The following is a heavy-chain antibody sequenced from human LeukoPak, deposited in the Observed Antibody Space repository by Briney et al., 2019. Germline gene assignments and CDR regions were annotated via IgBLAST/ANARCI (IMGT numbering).Heavy chain of an antibody. V-gene: IGHV3-23*01. D-gene: IGHD2-21*02. Sequence: GGSLRLSCAASGFTFSSYGMSWVRQAPGKGLEWVSAISGSGGSTYYADSVKGRFTISRDNSKNTLYLQMNSLRAEDTAVYYCASEGYCGGDCPPPYYYYYYMDVWGKGTTVTISS. CDR2: ISGSGGST. CDR1: GFTFSSYG. J-gene: IGHJ6*03. CDR3: ASEGYCGGDCPPPYYYYYYMDV.